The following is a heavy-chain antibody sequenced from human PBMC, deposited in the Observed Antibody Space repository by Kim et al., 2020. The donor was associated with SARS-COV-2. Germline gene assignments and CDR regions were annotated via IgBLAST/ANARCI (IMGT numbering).Heavy chain of an antibody. CDR2: ISSSSSYI. CDR3: ARVEAGSPTDY. V-gene: IGHV3-21*01. Sequence: GGSLRLSCAASGFTFSSYSMNWVRQAPGKGLEWVSSISSSSSYIHYADSVKGRFTISRDNAKNSLYLQMNSLRAEDTAVYYCARVEAGSPTDYWGQGTLVTVSS. D-gene: IGHD3-10*01. J-gene: IGHJ4*02. CDR1: GFTFSSYS.